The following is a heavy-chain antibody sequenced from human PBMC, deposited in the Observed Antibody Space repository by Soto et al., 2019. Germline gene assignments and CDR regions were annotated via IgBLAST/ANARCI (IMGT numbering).Heavy chain of an antibody. J-gene: IGHJ4*02. D-gene: IGHD2-21*01. CDR1: GFTFSSYA. V-gene: IGHV3-30-3*01. Sequence: PGGSLRLSCAASGFTFSSYAMHGVRQAPGKGLEWVAVISYDGSNKYYADSVKGRFTISRDNSKNTLYLQMNSLRAEDTAVYYCASIPPRGFDYWGQRTLVTVSS. CDR3: ASIPPRGFDY. CDR2: ISYDGSNK.